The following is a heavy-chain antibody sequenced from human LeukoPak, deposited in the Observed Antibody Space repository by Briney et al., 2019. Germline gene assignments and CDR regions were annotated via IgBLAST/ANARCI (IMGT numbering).Heavy chain of an antibody. J-gene: IGHJ3*02. CDR3: ARELEGFGI. Sequence: SETLSLTCTVSGGSISSYYWSWIRQPPGKGLEWIGHIYYSGSTNYNPSLKSRVTMSIDTSKNQLSLKLSSVTTADTAVYYCARELEGFGIWGQGTMVTVSS. D-gene: IGHD1-1*01. CDR1: GGSISSYY. V-gene: IGHV4-59*01. CDR2: IYYSGST.